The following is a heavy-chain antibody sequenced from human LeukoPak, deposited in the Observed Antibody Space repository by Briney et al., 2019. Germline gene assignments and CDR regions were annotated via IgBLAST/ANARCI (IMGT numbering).Heavy chain of an antibody. CDR1: GGTFSSYA. CDR2: IIPIFGTA. V-gene: IGHV1-69*13. CDR3: ARDFGDGYGDYSEAFDI. J-gene: IGHJ3*02. D-gene: IGHD4-17*01. Sequence: SVKVSCKASGGTFSSYAISWVRQAPGQGLEWMGGIIPIFGTANYAQKFQGRVTITADESTSTAYMELSSLRSEGTAVYYCARDFGDGYGDYSEAFDIWGQGTMVTVSS.